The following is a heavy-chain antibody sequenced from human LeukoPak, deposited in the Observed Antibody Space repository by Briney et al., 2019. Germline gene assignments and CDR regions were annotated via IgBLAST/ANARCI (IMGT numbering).Heavy chain of an antibody. Sequence: ASVKVSCKASGYTFTSYYMHWVRQAPGQGFEWMGMINPSGGSTSYAQKFQGRVTMTRDTSTSTVYMELSSLRSEDTAVYYCARDGILVGALEYYFDYWGQGTLVTVSS. J-gene: IGHJ4*02. CDR2: INPSGGST. CDR3: ARDGILVGALEYYFDY. V-gene: IGHV1-46*01. CDR1: GYTFTSYY. D-gene: IGHD1-26*01.